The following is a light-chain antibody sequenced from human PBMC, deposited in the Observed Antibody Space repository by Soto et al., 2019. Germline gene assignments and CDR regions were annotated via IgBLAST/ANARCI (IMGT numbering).Light chain of an antibody. Sequence: IVLTQSPGTLSLSPGEGATLSCRASQSISNYLAWYQQKPGQAPSLVIFGASNRATGIPDRFGGSGSGTDFNLTISRLEPEDFAGYYCQQYGGSPRTFGQGTKLEIK. CDR2: GAS. CDR1: QSISNY. CDR3: QQYGGSPRT. V-gene: IGKV3-20*01. J-gene: IGKJ2*01.